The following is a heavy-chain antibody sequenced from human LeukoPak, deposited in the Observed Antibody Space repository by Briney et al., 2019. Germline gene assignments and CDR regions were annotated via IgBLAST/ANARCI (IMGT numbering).Heavy chain of an antibody. V-gene: IGHV4-4*07. J-gene: IGHJ6*03. CDR3: ARDYYGSGSRYNYMDV. CDR1: GGSISSYY. D-gene: IGHD3-10*01. CDR2: IYTSGST. Sequence: SETLSLTCTVSGGSISSYYWSWIRQPAGKGLEWIGRIYTSGSTNYSPSLKSRVTMSVDTSKNQFSLKLSSVTAADTAVYYCARDYYGSGSRYNYMDVWGEGTTVTVSS.